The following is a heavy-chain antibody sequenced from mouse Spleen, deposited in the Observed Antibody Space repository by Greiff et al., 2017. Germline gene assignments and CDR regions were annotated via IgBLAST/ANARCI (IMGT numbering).Heavy chain of an antibody. D-gene: IGHD1-1*01. J-gene: IGHJ1*01. CDR2: ISSGGGNT. Sequence: EVMLVESGGGLVKLGGSLKLSCAASGFTFSSYAMSWVRQTPEKRLEWVATISSGGGNTYYPDSVKGRFTISRDNAKNTLYLQMSSLKSEDTAMYYCARRGYGSSWYFDVWGAGTTVTVSS. CDR1: GFTFSSYA. V-gene: IGHV5-9*01. CDR3: ARRGYGSSWYFDV.